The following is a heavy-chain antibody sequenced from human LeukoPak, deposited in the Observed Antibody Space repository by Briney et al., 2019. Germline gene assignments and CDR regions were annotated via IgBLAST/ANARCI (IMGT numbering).Heavy chain of an antibody. V-gene: IGHV3-7*01. D-gene: IGHD2-2*01. CDR3: ARDDCSTPTCFPYYYYGMDV. CDR1: GFTFSRFW. Sequence: PGGSLRPSCAASGFTFSRFWMGWVRQAPGKGLEWVANIKQDGSEKYYADSGKGRFTISRDNAKNSLYLQMNSLRAEDSAVYYCARDDCSTPTCFPYYYYGMDVWGQGTTVTVSS. J-gene: IGHJ6*02. CDR2: IKQDGSEK.